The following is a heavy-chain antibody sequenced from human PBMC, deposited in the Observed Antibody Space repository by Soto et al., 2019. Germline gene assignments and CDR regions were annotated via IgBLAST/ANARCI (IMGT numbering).Heavy chain of an antibody. J-gene: IGHJ3*01. CDR1: GFTFSDHY. CDR2: MTPSGSSS. D-gene: IGHD1-26*01. V-gene: IGHV3-11*01. CDR3: AREMGGNFFAFEL. Sequence: QVQLVESGGDLVKPGGSLRLSCAASGFTFSDHYMSWIRQAPGKGLEWISYMTPSGSSSSYADSVKGRFTVSRDNAKNPLFLQMTSLRGDDTSVYYCAREMGGNFFAFELWGQGTMVSVS.